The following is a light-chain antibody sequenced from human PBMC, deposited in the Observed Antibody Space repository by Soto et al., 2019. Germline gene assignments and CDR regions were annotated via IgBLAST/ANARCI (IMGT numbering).Light chain of an antibody. CDR3: SSYTSTYSLV. J-gene: IGLJ1*01. CDR1: IDDVGAYNY. Sequence: QSVLTQPASLSGSPGQSITISCTGTIDDVGAYNYVSWYQQRPGSAPQLIMYDVNNRPSGASHRFSGSKSGHTAYLTISGLQSDDEANYHCSSYTSTYSLVFGTGTKVTVL. CDR2: DVN. V-gene: IGLV2-14*03.